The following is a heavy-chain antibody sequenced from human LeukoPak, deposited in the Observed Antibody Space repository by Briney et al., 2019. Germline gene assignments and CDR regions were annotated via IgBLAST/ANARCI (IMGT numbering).Heavy chain of an antibody. Sequence: GGSLRLSCAASEFTFINFAMSWVRQAPGKGLEWVSTIIGSGDDTYYADSARGRFTISRDNSQNTLSLHKNTPRAPNKAVYYCAKDLLQTFFFDSSGYYSDSFGMWGQGTMVTVSP. CDR3: AKDLLQTFFFDSSGYYSDSFGM. CDR1: EFTFINFA. CDR2: IIGSGDDT. J-gene: IGHJ3*02. D-gene: IGHD3-22*01. V-gene: IGHV3-23*01.